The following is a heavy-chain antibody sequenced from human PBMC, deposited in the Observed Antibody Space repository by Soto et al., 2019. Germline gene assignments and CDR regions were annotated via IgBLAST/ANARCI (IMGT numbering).Heavy chain of an antibody. CDR2: ISYDGSNK. J-gene: IGHJ6*02. CDR3: AYDTIFGVVIPGETNYYYGMDV. V-gene: IGHV3-30*18. Sequence: PGGSLRLSCAASGFTLSSYGMHWVRQAPGKGLEWVAVISYDGSNKYYADSVKGRFTISRDNSKNTLYLQMNSLRAEDTAVYYCAYDTIFGVVIPGETNYYYGMDVWGQGTTVTVSS. CDR1: GFTLSSYG. D-gene: IGHD3-3*01.